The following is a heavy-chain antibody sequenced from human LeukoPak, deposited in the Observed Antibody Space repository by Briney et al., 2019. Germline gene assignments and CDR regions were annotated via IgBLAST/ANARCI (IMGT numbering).Heavy chain of an antibody. V-gene: IGHV1-2*06. J-gene: IGHJ4*02. CDR3: ARRGCSYGTFDY. Sequence: ASVKVSCKASGYTFTGYYMHWVRQAPGQGLEWMGRINPNSGGTNYAQKFQGRVTMTRDTSISTAYMELSRLRSDDTAVYYCARRGCSYGTFDYWGQGTLVTVSS. CDR2: INPNSGGT. CDR1: GYTFTGYY. D-gene: IGHD5-18*01.